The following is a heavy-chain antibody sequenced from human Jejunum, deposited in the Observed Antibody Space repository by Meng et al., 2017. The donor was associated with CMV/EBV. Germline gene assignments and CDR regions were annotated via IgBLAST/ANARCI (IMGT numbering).Heavy chain of an antibody. V-gene: IGHV3-7*01. CDR1: GFTFSSHW. J-gene: IGHJ4*02. Sequence: SCVGSGFTFSSHWMTWVRQAPGKGLEWVANIKQDGSEKYYVDSVKGRFTISRDNAKNSLFLQMNSLRAEDTAMYYCARNARGSGYWGQGTLVTVSS. CDR3: ARNARGSGY. CDR2: IKQDGSEK. D-gene: IGHD3-10*01.